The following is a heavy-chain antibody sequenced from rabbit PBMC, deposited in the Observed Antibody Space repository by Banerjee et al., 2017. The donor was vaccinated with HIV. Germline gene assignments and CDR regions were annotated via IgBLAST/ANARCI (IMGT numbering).Heavy chain of an antibody. J-gene: IGHJ4*01. V-gene: IGHV1S40*01. CDR3: ARDLAGVIGWNFNL. CDR1: GFSFSSDYD. Sequence: QSLEESGGGLVQPEGSLTLTCTASGFSFSSDYDMCWVRQAPGKGLEWIGDIDAGITDNTWYANWAKGRFTISKTSSTTVTLQMTSLTAADTATYFCARDLAGVIGWNFNLWGPGTLVTVS. CDR2: IDAGITDNT. D-gene: IGHD4-1*01.